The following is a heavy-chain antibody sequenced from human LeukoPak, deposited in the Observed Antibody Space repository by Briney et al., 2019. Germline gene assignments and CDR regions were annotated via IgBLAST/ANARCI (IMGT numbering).Heavy chain of an antibody. Sequence: GGSLRLSCAASGFTFSSYAMHWVRQAPGKGLEWVAVISYDGSNKYYADSVKGRFTISRDNSKNTLYLQMNSLRAEDTAVYYCAKSDMRVGATHAFDIWGQGTMVTVSS. D-gene: IGHD1-26*01. V-gene: IGHV3-30-3*02. CDR2: ISYDGSNK. CDR3: AKSDMRVGATHAFDI. J-gene: IGHJ3*02. CDR1: GFTFSSYA.